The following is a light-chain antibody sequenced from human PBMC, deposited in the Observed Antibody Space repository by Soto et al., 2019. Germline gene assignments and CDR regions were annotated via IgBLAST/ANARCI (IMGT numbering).Light chain of an antibody. CDR2: DAS. Sequence: AIQLTQSPSSLSASVGDRVTITCRASQGISSALAWYQQKPGKAPKLLIYDASSLESGVPSRFSGSGSGTDFTLTISSLQPEDFATYYCQKSYSTPSWTFGQGTQV. CDR3: QKSYSTPSWT. CDR1: QGISSA. J-gene: IGKJ1*01. V-gene: IGKV1-13*02.